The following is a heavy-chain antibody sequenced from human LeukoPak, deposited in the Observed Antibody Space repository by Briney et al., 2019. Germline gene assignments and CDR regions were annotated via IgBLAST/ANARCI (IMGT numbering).Heavy chain of an antibody. CDR2: IFHSGSA. CDR3: ARDPRWLTPDCTSTSCYENYFDP. Sequence: SETLSLTCAVSGYSISSGYQWAWIRQSPGKGLEWIGSIFHSGSAHYNPSLKSRVTISVETSNNQFSLKMYSATAADTAVYYCARDPRWLTPDCTSTSCYENYFDPWGQGTLVTVSS. D-gene: IGHD2-2*01. V-gene: IGHV4-38-2*02. J-gene: IGHJ5*02. CDR1: GYSISSGYQ.